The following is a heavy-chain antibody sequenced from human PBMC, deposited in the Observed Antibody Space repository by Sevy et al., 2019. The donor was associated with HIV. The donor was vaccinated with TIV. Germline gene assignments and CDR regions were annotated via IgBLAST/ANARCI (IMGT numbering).Heavy chain of an antibody. D-gene: IGHD3-16*02. Sequence: KRWGVPRLSCAASGFSFSNAWMSWVRQAPGKGLEWVGRIKSKTDGGTIDYAAPVKGRLNISRDDSKNTLYLQMNSLKTEDTGVYYCTTMGYHGGFDIWGQGTMVTVSS. CDR1: GFSFSNAW. J-gene: IGHJ3*02. CDR3: TTMGYHGGFDI. V-gene: IGHV3-15*01. CDR2: IKSKTDGGTI.